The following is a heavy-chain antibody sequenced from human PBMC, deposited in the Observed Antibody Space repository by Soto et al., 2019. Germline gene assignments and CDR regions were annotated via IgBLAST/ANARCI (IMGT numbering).Heavy chain of an antibody. Sequence: ASVKVSCKASGYTITSYGISCVRQAPGQGLEWMGWISGYNGDTNYAQKFQGRVTMTTDTSTSTAYMELRSLRSDDTAVYYCAKIVKFSGPDVWGQGTTVTVSS. CDR1: GYTITSYG. J-gene: IGHJ6*02. CDR2: ISGYNGDT. CDR3: AKIVKFSGPDV. D-gene: IGHD2-15*01. V-gene: IGHV1-18*01.